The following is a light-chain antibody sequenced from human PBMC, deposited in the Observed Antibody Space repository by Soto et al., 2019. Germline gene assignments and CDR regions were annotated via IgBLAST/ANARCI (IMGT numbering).Light chain of an antibody. CDR1: SSNIGSNT. Sequence: QSVLTQPPSASGTPGQRVTISCSGSSSNIGSNTVNWYQQLPGAAPKLLIYSNNQRPSGVPDRFPGSKSGTSASLAISGLQSEDEADYYCAAGDDSLDGPGVFGNGTKVTVL. V-gene: IGLV1-44*01. CDR2: SNN. CDR3: AAGDDSLDGPGV. J-gene: IGLJ1*01.